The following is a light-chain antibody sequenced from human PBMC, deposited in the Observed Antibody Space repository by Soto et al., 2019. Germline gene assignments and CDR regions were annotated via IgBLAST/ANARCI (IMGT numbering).Light chain of an antibody. J-gene: IGKJ1*01. CDR1: QSVSTY. V-gene: IGKV3-11*01. Sequence: EIVLTQSPATLSLSPGDRVTLSCRASQSVSTYLAWYQQKPGQPPSLLIYDASNRATGIPARFSGSGSGTDFTLTISSLGAEDFAVYYCQQRSNWPVTFGQGTNVEI. CDR2: DAS. CDR3: QQRSNWPVT.